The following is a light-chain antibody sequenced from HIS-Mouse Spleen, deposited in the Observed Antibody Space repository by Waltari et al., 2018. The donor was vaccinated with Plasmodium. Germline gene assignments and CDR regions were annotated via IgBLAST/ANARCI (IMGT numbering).Light chain of an antibody. CDR3: MIWHSSAVV. CDR2: YKSDSDK. V-gene: IGLV5-45*02. Sequence: QAVLTQPSSLSASPGASASLTCTLRSGINVGTYRIYWYQQKPGSPPQSLLRYKSDSDKKQGSGVPSRFSGSKDASANAGILLISGLQSEDEADYYCMIWHSSAVVFGGGTKLTVL. CDR1: SGINVGTYR. J-gene: IGLJ2*01.